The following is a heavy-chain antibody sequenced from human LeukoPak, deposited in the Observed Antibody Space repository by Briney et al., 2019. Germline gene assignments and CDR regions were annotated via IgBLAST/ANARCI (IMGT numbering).Heavy chain of an antibody. Sequence: AGGSLRLSCAASGFTFSSYAMNWVRQAPGKGLEWVSGISGSGDSTFYADSVKGRFTISRDSSKNTLYLQMNSLRAEDTAVYYCASSQLRYFDWLSRKLYFDYWGQGTLVTVSS. J-gene: IGHJ4*02. D-gene: IGHD3-9*01. CDR1: GFTFSSYA. CDR2: ISGSGDST. V-gene: IGHV3-23*01. CDR3: ASSQLRYFDWLSRKLYFDY.